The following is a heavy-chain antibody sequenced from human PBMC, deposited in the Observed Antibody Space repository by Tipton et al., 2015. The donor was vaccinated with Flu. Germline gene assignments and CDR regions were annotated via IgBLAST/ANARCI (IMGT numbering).Heavy chain of an antibody. J-gene: IGHJ4*02. V-gene: IGHV4-31*03. D-gene: IGHD6-19*01. CDR2: IYYSGST. CDR1: GGSISSGGYY. CDR3: AGIAVAGIFDY. Sequence: LRHSCTVSGGSISSGGYYWSWIRQHPGKGLEWIGYIYYSGSTYYNPSLKSRVTISVDTSKNQFSLKLSSVTAADTAVYYCAGIAVAGIFDYWGQGTLVTVSS.